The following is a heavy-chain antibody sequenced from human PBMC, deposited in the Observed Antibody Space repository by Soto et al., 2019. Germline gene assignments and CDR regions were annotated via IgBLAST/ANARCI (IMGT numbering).Heavy chain of an antibody. J-gene: IGHJ4*02. D-gene: IGHD3-22*01. CDR1: GGSINRYY. V-gene: IGHV4-59*01. CDR3: ARGPFYDSSGQPFDY. Sequence: SETLSLTCTVSGGSINRYYWSWIRQPPGKGLEWIGYISYTGGTNYIPSLKSRVTISVDTSRNHFSLKLSSVTSADTAVYFCARGPFYDSSGQPFDYWGQGTLVTVSS. CDR2: ISYTGGT.